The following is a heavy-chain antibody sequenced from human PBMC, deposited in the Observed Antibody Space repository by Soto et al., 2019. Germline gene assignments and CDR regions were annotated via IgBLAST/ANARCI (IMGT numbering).Heavy chain of an antibody. CDR3: AGGIVLYTQDAFDI. CDR1: GFTFSDYY. J-gene: IGHJ3*02. V-gene: IGHV3-11*01. Sequence: QVQLVESGGDLVKPGGSLRLSCAPSGFTFSDYYMSWIRQAPGKGLEWIAYISSRGATTYYADSVKDRFTISRDNTKNSLYLQMHILTAEDMAVYYCAGGIVLYTQDAFDIWGQGTMVTVSS. CDR2: ISSRGATT. D-gene: IGHD1-20*01.